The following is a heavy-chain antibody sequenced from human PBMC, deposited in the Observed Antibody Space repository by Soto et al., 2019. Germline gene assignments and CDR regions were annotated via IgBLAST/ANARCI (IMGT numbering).Heavy chain of an antibody. CDR2: VISDGNTI. CDR1: GFTFANHW. Sequence: PGESLRLSCAASGFTFANHWMHWVRQAPGKGLEWVSRVISDGNTIDYADSVKGRFTVSRDNAKNTLYLQMNSLRDEDTAGYYCATAEVDHGGPGTLVTVSS. V-gene: IGHV3-74*01. J-gene: IGHJ5*02. CDR3: ATAEVDH.